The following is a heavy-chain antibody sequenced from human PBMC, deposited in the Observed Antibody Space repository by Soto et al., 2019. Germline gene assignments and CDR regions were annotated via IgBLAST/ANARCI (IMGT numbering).Heavy chain of an antibody. D-gene: IGHD6-13*01. Sequence: QVQLVESGGGVVQPGRSLRLSCAASGFTFSTYGMHWVRQAPGKGLEWVAAMSYDGTKEYYVDSVKGRFTLSRDNSRNSLVLQLNSLRDEDSAVYYCAKEYGSTWIDHWGQGTLVSVSS. V-gene: IGHV3-30*18. J-gene: IGHJ4*02. CDR3: AKEYGSTWIDH. CDR1: GFTFSTYG. CDR2: MSYDGTKE.